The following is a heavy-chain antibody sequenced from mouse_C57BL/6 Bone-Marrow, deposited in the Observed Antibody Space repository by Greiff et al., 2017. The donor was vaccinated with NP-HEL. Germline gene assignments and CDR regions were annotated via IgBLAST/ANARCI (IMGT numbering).Heavy chain of an antibody. J-gene: IGHJ4*01. CDR3: ASPGRGYGMDY. CDR1: GFTFTSYW. Sequence: QVQLQQPGAELVKPGASVKMSCKASGFTFTSYWITWVKQRPGQGLEWIGDIYPGSGSTNYNDKFKSKATLTVDTSSSTAYMQLSSLTSEDSAVYYCASPGRGYGMDYWGQGTSVTVSS. V-gene: IGHV1-55*01. CDR2: IYPGSGST. D-gene: IGHD1-1*01.